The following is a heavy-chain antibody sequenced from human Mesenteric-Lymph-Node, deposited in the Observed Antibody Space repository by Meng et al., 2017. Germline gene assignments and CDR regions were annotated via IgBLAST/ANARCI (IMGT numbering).Heavy chain of an antibody. J-gene: IGHJ4*02. CDR1: GFSFSSYF. CDR2: ISGSGGST. Sequence: GVSLRLSCAASGFSFSSYFMSWVRLTPGKGLEWVSAISGSGGSTYYADSVKGRFTISRDNSKNTLYLQMNSLRAEDTAVYYCAKDGLGRWIIAAAGGDYWGQGTLVTVSS. V-gene: IGHV3-23*01. D-gene: IGHD6-13*01. CDR3: AKDGLGRWIIAAAGGDY.